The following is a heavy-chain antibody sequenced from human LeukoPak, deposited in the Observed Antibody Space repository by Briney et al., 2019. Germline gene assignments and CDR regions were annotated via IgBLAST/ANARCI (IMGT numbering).Heavy chain of an antibody. CDR1: GGSISSSNYY. CDR2: IFYSGST. V-gene: IGHV4-39*01. D-gene: IGHD3-22*01. Sequence: SETLSLTCSVSGGSISSSNYYWGWIRQPPGKGLGWIRSIFYSGSTYYNPSLKSRVTISVDTSKNQFSLKLSSVTAADTAVYYCARRGYYDSSGWFDPWGQGTLVTVSS. CDR3: ARRGYYDSSGWFDP. J-gene: IGHJ5*02.